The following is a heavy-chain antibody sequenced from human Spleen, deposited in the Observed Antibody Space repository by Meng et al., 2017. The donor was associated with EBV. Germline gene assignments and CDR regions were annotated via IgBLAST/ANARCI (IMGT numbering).Heavy chain of an antibody. Sequence: QVQLVQSGSGLKKPGASVKVSCKAFGYTLSSHAMNWVRQAPGQGLEWLGWINTNTGSPTYAQGFRGRFLFSLDTSVSTAYLQISSLKAEDTAVYYCASGGWGDYWGQGTLVTVSS. J-gene: IGHJ4*02. CDR2: INTNTGSP. CDR1: GYTLSSHA. D-gene: IGHD6-19*01. V-gene: IGHV7-4-1*02. CDR3: ASGGWGDY.